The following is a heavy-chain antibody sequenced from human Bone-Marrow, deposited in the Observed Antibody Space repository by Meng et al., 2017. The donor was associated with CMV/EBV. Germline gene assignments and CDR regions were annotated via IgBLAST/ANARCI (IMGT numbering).Heavy chain of an antibody. CDR2: IYYSGST. V-gene: IGHV4-61*01. D-gene: IGHD2-2*01. CDR1: GGSVSSGSYY. CDR3: ASEYYGSSTSCSGAFDI. Sequence: SETLSLTCTVSGGSVSSGSYYWSWIRQPPGNGLEWIGYIYYSGSTNYNPSLKSRVTISVDTSKNQFSLKLSSVTAADTAVYYCASEYYGSSTSCSGAFDIWGQGTMVTVSS. J-gene: IGHJ3*02.